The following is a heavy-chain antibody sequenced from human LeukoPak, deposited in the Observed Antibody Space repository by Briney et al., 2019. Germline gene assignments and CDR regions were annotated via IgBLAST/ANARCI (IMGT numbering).Heavy chain of an antibody. CDR2: ISGSNTGT. CDR1: GFTLTTYA. Sequence: GGSLRLSCAASGFTLTTYAMTWVRQAPGKGLELVSAISGSNTGTYYADSVKGRFTISRDNSKNTLYLQVNSLRAKGLYHYFGSGSYTLDFWGQGTQVTVSS. V-gene: IGHV3-23*01. CDR3: SGSYTLDF. J-gene: IGHJ4*02. D-gene: IGHD3-10*01.